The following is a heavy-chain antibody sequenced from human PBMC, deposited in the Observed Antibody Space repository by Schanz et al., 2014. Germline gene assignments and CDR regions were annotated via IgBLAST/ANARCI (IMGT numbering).Heavy chain of an antibody. Sequence: QVQLVQSGAEVKKPGASVKVSCKASGGTFSSFGINWVRQAPGQGLEWMGRIIPSLGLAKYEQKCQDKVTITADTSTTTAYMELSGLRSEDTAVYYCARGGYSSGWYDRDIAHFDYWGQGTLVTVSS. J-gene: IGHJ4*02. CDR1: GGTFSSFG. D-gene: IGHD6-19*01. CDR2: IIPSLGLA. CDR3: ARGGYSSGWYDRDIAHFDY. V-gene: IGHV1-69*09.